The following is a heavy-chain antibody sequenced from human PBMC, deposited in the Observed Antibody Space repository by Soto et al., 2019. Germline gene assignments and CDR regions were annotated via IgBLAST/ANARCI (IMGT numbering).Heavy chain of an antibody. Sequence: ASVKVSCKASGYTFTSYGITWVRRAPGQGLEYMGWISVYNGNTNYAQKLQGRVTMTTDTSTSTAYMDLRSLTSDDTAVYYCARGFLSLVRFYYYGLDVWGQGTTVTVSS. J-gene: IGHJ6*02. CDR3: ARGFLSLVRFYYYGLDV. D-gene: IGHD2-8*02. V-gene: IGHV1-18*01. CDR1: GYTFTSYG. CDR2: ISVYNGNT.